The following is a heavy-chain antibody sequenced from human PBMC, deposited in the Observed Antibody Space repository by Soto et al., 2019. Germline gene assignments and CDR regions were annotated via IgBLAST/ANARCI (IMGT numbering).Heavy chain of an antibody. D-gene: IGHD3-3*01. V-gene: IGHV3-30*18. CDR3: AKDRHYDFWSGFFYDS. CDR2: ISFEGTNK. Sequence: QVQLVESGGGVVQPGRSLRLSCAASGFTFSSYGMHWVRQAPGKGLEWVASISFEGTNKYYGDSVKGRVTISRDNSTDTLYLQMSSLPVEDTAIYYCAKDRHYDFWSGFFYDSWGQGTLVTVHS. J-gene: IGHJ5*01. CDR1: GFTFSSYG.